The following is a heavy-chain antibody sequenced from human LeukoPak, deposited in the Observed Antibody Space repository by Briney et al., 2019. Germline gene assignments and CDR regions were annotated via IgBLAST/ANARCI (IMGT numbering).Heavy chain of an antibody. CDR1: GFTFSSYS. CDR2: ISSSSSTI. CDR3: ARGVNPSYYYGSGSLDY. D-gene: IGHD3-10*01. V-gene: IGHV3-48*01. Sequence: PGGSLRLSCAASGFTFSSYSMNWVRQAPGKGLEWVSYISSSSSTIYYADSVKGRFTISRDNAKNSLYLQMNSLRAEDTAVYYCARGVNPSYYYGSGSLDYWGQGTLVTVSS. J-gene: IGHJ4*02.